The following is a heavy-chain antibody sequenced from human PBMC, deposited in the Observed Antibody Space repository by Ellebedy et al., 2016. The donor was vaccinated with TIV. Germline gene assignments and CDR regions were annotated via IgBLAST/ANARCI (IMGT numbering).Heavy chain of an antibody. Sequence: SETLSLTXTVSGGSVSSGSYYWSWIRQPPGKGLEWIGYIYYSGSTNYNPSLKSRVTISVDTSKNQFSLKLSSVTAADTAVYYCARDFTIFGVAARYYYGMDVWGQGTTVTVSS. CDR1: GGSVSSGSYY. J-gene: IGHJ6*02. D-gene: IGHD3-3*01. CDR2: IYYSGST. V-gene: IGHV4-61*01. CDR3: ARDFTIFGVAARYYYGMDV.